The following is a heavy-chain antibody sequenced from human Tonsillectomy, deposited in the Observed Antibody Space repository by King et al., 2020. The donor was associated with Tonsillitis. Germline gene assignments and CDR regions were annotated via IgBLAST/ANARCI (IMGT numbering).Heavy chain of an antibody. V-gene: IGHV4-39*01. J-gene: IGHJ2*01. CDR3: ARIEDTSGYYFAPFDV. D-gene: IGHD3-22*01. CDR2: ISYRGST. Sequence: QLQESGPGLVNPSETLSLTCSVSGDSINTPTYYWAWIRQPPGKGLEWIGTISYRGSTYYNSSLKSRVTISVDTSKNELSLKLSSVTAADTSVYYCARIEDTSGYYFAPFDVWGRGALVTVSS. CDR1: GDSINTPTYY.